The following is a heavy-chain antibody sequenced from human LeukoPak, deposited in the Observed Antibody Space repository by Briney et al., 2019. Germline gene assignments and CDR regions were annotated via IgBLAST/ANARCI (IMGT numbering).Heavy chain of an antibody. J-gene: IGHJ4*02. D-gene: IGHD4-17*01. Sequence: GECLSLSCAPSGLTLSIYSMEWVRQAPGEGLEWVSSSSSSSSYIYYAHSVKGRVTISRDKAKNSLYLQMSSLRAEDTAVYYCARVRATTIEGWGQGTLVTVSS. CDR2: SSSSSSYI. V-gene: IGHV3-21*01. CDR3: ARVRATTIEG. CDR1: GLTLSIYS.